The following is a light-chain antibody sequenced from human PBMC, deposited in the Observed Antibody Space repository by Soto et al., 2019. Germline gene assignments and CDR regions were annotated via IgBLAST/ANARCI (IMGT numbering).Light chain of an antibody. J-gene: IGKJ2*01. CDR2: GTS. V-gene: IGKV3-15*01. CDR1: QSVGSN. CDR3: QQYNSWPYT. Sequence: EIVMTQSPVTLSVSPGERAALSCRASQSVGSNFAWCQQKPGQAPSVLIFGTSTRTTGVPARFCGGGAGTDFSLTISSRQSEDFAVYYCQQYNSWPYTFGQGTRLEIK.